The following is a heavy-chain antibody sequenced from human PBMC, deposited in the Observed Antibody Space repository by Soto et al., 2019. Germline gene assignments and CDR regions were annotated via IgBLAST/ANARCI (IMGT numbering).Heavy chain of an antibody. D-gene: IGHD3-16*01. Sequence: GGSLRLSCATSGFNFKSYMMHWVRQAPGKGLEWVSSISSTRTYIHYADSVKGRFTISRDNAKNALYLEMNSLRDDDTAIYFCAQDADRLGELWGYFQNWGQGTPVTVS. V-gene: IGHV3-21*06. J-gene: IGHJ1*01. CDR3: AQDADRLGELWGYFQN. CDR2: ISSTRTYI. CDR1: GFNFKSYM.